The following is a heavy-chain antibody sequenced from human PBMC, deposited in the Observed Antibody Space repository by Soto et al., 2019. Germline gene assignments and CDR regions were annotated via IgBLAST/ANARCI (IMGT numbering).Heavy chain of an antibody. V-gene: IGHV3-49*03. CDR3: TRMPPIGYCSSGGCSAFDI. CDR2: ITSKRYGGTT. Sequence: GGSLRLSCTASGFTFGDYAMIWFRQAPGKGLEWVGFITSKRYGGTTESAASVKGRFTISRDDSKSIAYLQMNSLKTEDTAVYYCTRMPPIGYCSSGGCSAFDIWGQGTTVTVSS. CDR1: GFTFGDYA. J-gene: IGHJ3*02. D-gene: IGHD2-15*01.